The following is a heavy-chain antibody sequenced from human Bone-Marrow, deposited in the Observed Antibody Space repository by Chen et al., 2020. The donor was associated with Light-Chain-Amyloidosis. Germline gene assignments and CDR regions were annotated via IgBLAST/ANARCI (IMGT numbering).Heavy chain of an antibody. CDR2: IYPDDSDA. J-gene: IGHJ4*02. CDR3: ARRRDGYNFDY. D-gene: IGHD5-12*01. CDR1: GYTSPNYW. Sequence: DVQLEQSAPEVKQPGESLQISCQGSGYTSPNYWIGWVRQMPGKGLEWMGVIYPDDSDARYSPSFEGQVTISADKSITTAYLQWRSLKASDTAMYYCARRRDGYNFDYWGQGTLVTVSS. V-gene: IGHV5-51*01.